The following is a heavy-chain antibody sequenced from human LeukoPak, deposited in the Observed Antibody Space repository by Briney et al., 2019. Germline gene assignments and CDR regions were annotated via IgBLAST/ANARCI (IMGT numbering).Heavy chain of an antibody. Sequence: GGSLRLSCAASGFTFSTYWMSWVRQAPGKGLEWVSSFGTRSTSVYHAGSVKGRFTISRDNAKNSLYLQMNSLRAEDTAVYYCATLSVDTAMVPRGYYYGMDVWGQGTTVTVSS. J-gene: IGHJ6*02. CDR1: GFTFSTYW. D-gene: IGHD5-18*01. CDR3: ATLSVDTAMVPRGYYYGMDV. V-gene: IGHV3-21*01. CDR2: FGTRSTSV.